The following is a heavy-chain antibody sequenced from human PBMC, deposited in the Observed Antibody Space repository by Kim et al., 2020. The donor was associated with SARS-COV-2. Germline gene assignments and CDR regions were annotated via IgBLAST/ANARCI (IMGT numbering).Heavy chain of an antibody. D-gene: IGHD6-25*01. CDR3: ARDKAARTYTFDY. Sequence: ADSVKGRFTISRDNSKNTLYLQMNSLRAEDTAVYYCARDKAARTYTFDYWGQGTLVTVSS. V-gene: IGHV3-33*01. J-gene: IGHJ4*02.